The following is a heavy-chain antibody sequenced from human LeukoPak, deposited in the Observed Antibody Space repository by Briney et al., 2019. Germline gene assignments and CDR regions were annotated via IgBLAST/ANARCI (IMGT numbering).Heavy chain of an antibody. D-gene: IGHD2-21*01. V-gene: IGHV4-39*01. CDR3: ARHYSHRTTIVVVNAEYYCYAMDV. J-gene: IGHJ6*02. CDR2: IYSSGST. Sequence: PSETLSLTCTVSGGSISSSSYYWGWIRQPPGKGLEWIGSIYSSGSTHCKPSLKSRVTISVDTSKNQFSLNLSSVTAADTAVYYCARHYSHRTTIVVVNAEYYCYAMDVWGQGTTVTVSS. CDR1: GGSISSSSYY.